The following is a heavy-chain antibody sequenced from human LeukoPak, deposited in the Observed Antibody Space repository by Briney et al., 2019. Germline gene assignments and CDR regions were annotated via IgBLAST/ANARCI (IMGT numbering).Heavy chain of an antibody. CDR3: ARDGLGAWGARYYFDY. Sequence: GGSLRLSCAASGFTFSSYSMNWVRQAPGKGLEWVSSISSSSSYIHYADSVKGRFTISRDNAKNSLYLQMNSLRAEDTAVYYCARDGLGAWGARYYFDYWGQGTLVTVSS. CDR2: ISSSSSYI. D-gene: IGHD7-27*01. J-gene: IGHJ4*02. CDR1: GFTFSSYS. V-gene: IGHV3-21*01.